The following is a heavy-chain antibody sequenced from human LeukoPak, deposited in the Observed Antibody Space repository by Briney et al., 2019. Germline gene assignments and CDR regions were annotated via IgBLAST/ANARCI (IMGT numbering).Heavy chain of an antibody. V-gene: IGHV4-59*01. D-gene: IGHD5-18*01. J-gene: IGHJ4*02. Sequence: PSETLSLTCTVSGASISGYYWSWIRQPPGKGLEWLGYIYYSGSTKYNPSLKSRVTISVDASKNQFSLRLSSLTAADTAVYYCARGALDTKTRFDYWGQGTLVTVSS. CDR2: IYYSGST. CDR1: GASISGYY. CDR3: ARGALDTKTRFDY.